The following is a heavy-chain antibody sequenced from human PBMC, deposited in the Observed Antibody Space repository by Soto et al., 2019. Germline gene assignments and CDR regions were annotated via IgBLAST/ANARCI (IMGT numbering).Heavy chain of an antibody. CDR1: GGSISSSRCH. D-gene: IGHD1-1*01. Sequence: SETLSLTCTVSGGSISSSRCHWGWIRQPPGKGLEWIASIKYSGTTFYNPSLKSRVTISVDTSKNQFSLKLSSVTAADTAVYYCARMGKGNHHNYYYYGMDVWGQGTTVTVSS. J-gene: IGHJ6*02. CDR3: ARMGKGNHHNYYYYGMDV. V-gene: IGHV4-39*07. CDR2: IKYSGTT.